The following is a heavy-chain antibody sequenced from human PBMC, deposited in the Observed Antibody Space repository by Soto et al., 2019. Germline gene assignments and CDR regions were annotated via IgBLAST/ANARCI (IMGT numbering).Heavy chain of an antibody. CDR3: ASSRIWSGSYYYYYYMDV. V-gene: IGHV4-39*01. D-gene: IGHD3-3*01. Sequence: SETLSLTCTVSGGSISSSSYYWGWIRQPPGKGLEWIGSIYYSGSTYYNPSLKSRVTISVDTSKNQFSLKLSSVTAADTAVYYCASSRIWSGSYYYYYYMDVWGKGTTVTVSS. CDR1: GGSISSSSYY. CDR2: IYYSGST. J-gene: IGHJ6*03.